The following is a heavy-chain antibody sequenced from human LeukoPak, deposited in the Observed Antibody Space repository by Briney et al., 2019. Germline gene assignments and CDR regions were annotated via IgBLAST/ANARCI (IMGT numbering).Heavy chain of an antibody. D-gene: IGHD4/OR15-4a*01. V-gene: IGHV1-2*06. CDR1: GYTFTDYY. Sequence: ASVKVSFKASGYTFTDYYVHWLRLAPGQGLEWMGRISPNSGGTNYEEKFQGRITMARDTSINTVYMEMSSLRSDDTAVYYCARDLWGWGSDYLDYWGQGTLVTVSS. CDR2: ISPNSGGT. CDR3: ARDLWGWGSDYLDY. J-gene: IGHJ4*02.